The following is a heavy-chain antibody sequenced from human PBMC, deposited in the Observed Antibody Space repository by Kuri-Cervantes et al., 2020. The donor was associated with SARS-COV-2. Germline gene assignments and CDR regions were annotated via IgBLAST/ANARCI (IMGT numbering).Heavy chain of an antibody. CDR1: GFTFSSYS. J-gene: IGHJ3*02. V-gene: IGHV3-21*04. CDR2: ISSSSSYI. Sequence: GGALRLSCAASGFTFSSYSMNWVRQAPGKGLEWVSSISSSSSYIYYADSVKGRFTISRDNSKNTLYLQMNSLRAEDTAVYYCAKDREDIVVVPAAHSPGAFDIWGQGTMVTVSS. CDR3: AKDREDIVVVPAAHSPGAFDI. D-gene: IGHD2-2*01.